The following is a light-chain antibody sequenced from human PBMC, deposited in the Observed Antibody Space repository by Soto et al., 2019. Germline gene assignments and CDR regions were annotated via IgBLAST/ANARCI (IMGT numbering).Light chain of an antibody. CDR2: GAS. CDR3: QHFGSALFT. J-gene: IGKJ3*01. CDR1: QSFSSSY. V-gene: IGKV3-20*01. Sequence: EIVLTQSPGTLSLSPGERATLSCRASQSFSSSYLAWYQQKPGQAPRLLIYGASSRATGIPDRFSGSGSGTDFTLTISSLEPEDFAVYYFQHFGSALFTFGPGPKVHVK.